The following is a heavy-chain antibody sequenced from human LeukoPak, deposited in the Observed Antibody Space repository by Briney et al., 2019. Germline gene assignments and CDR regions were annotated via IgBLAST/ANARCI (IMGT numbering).Heavy chain of an antibody. CDR1: GFTFTSCA. CDR3: AKDTYAGRAYYFDY. V-gene: IGHV3-23*01. Sequence: GGSLRLSCAASGFTFTSCAMNWVRQAPGKGLEWVSAISGSGGSTYYADSVKGRFTISRDNSKNTLYLQMNSLRAEDTAVYYCAKDTYAGRAYYFDYWGQGTLVTVSS. CDR2: ISGSGGST. D-gene: IGHD4-23*01. J-gene: IGHJ4*02.